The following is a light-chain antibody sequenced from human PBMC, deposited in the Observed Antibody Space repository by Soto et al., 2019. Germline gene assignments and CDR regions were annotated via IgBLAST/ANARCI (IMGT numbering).Light chain of an antibody. CDR2: EAS. CDR3: QQRGDWPFT. V-gene: IGKV3-11*01. Sequence: VLTQSPVTLSLSPGERATLSCRASQVISNYLTWYQQRPGQAPRLLIYEASKRATGIPARFSGSGSGTDFTLTTSSLEPEDFAVYFCQQRGDWPFTFGGGTKVDIK. CDR1: QVISNY. J-gene: IGKJ4*01.